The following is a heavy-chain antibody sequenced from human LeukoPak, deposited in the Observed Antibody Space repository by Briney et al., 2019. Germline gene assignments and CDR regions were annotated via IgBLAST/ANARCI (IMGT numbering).Heavy chain of an antibody. Sequence: SETLSLTCAVYGGSFSGYYWSWIRQPPGKGLEWIGEINHSGSTNYNPSLKSRVTISVDTSKNQFSLKLSSVTAADTAVYYYARAKSGPIYVWGKGTTVTVSS. CDR3: ARAKSGPIYV. V-gene: IGHV4-34*01. D-gene: IGHD2-15*01. CDR1: GGSFSGYY. J-gene: IGHJ6*04. CDR2: INHSGST.